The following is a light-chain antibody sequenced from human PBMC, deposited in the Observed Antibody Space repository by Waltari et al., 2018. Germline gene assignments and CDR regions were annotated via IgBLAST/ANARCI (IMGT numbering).Light chain of an antibody. V-gene: IGKV1-27*01. CDR3: QKYNSAPRT. CDR1: QGSSKY. Sequence: DIQMTQSPSSLSASVGVRVTITCRASQGSSKYLAWYQQKPGKVPKLLIYAASTLQSGVPSRFSGSGSETDFTLTISSLQPEDVAIYYCQKYNSAPRTFGQGTKVEIK. J-gene: IGKJ1*01. CDR2: AAS.